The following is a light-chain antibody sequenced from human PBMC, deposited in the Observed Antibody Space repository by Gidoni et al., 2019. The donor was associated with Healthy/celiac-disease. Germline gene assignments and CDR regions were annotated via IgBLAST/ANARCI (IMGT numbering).Light chain of an antibody. V-gene: IGKV3-15*01. CDR1: QSVSSN. CDR2: GAS. Sequence: EIVMTHSPATLSVSPGERATLSCRASQSVSSNLAWYQQKPGQAPRLLIYGASTRATGIPARFSGSGSGKEFTLTISSLQSEDFAVYYCQQYNNWPSTFGQGTKLEIK. J-gene: IGKJ2*01. CDR3: QQYNNWPST.